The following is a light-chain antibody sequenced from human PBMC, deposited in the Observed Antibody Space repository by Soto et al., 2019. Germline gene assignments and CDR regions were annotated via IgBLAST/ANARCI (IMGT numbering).Light chain of an antibody. Sequence: EIVLTQSPGTLSLSPGERATLSCRASQSVSSSYLAWYQQKPGQAPRLLIYGASSRATGIPDRFSGSGSGTDFTLTISRLETEDFAVYYCQQYGSSPMSTFGQGTKLEI. CDR2: GAS. CDR1: QSVSSSY. J-gene: IGKJ2*01. V-gene: IGKV3-20*01. CDR3: QQYGSSPMST.